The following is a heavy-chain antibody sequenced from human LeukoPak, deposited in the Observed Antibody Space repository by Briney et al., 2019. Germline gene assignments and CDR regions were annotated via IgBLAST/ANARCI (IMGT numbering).Heavy chain of an antibody. J-gene: IGHJ4*02. D-gene: IGHD2-15*01. Sequence: ASVKVSCKASGYTFTGSYLHWVRQAPGQGLEWMGWINPNSGGTNYAQKFQGRVTMTRDTSISTAYMELSRLRSDDTAVYYCARDPYCSGGSCYSGWGQGTLVTVSS. CDR2: INPNSGGT. V-gene: IGHV1-2*02. CDR1: GYTFTGSY. CDR3: ARDPYCSGGSCYSG.